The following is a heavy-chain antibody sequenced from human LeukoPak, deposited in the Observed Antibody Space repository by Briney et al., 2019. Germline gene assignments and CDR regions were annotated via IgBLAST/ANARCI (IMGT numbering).Heavy chain of an antibody. CDR3: ARAITMVRGVIINY. Sequence: ASVKVSCKASGYTLTSYDINWVRRATGQGLELMGWMNPNSGNTGYAQKFQGRVTMTRNTSISTAYMELSSLRSEDTAVYYCARAITMVRGVIINYWGQGTLVTVSS. V-gene: IGHV1-8*01. CDR2: MNPNSGNT. D-gene: IGHD3-10*01. CDR1: GYTLTSYD. J-gene: IGHJ4*02.